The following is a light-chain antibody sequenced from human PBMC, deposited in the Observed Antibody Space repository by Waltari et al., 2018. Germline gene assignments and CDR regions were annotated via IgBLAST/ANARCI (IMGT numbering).Light chain of an antibody. CDR3: SSYTSSSSWV. CDR2: DVS. V-gene: IGLV2-14*01. J-gene: IGLJ3*02. CDR1: SRHVGGEYY. Sequence: QSALTHPVSVSGSPGQSFTIPCTGTSRHVGGEYYVSGYQPRPGKAPKRLIYDVSNRPSGVSNRFSGSKSGNTASLTISGLQAEDEADYYCSSYTSSSSWVFGGGTKLTVL.